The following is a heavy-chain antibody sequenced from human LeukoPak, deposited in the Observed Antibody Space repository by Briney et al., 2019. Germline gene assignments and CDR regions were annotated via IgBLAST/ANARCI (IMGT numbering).Heavy chain of an antibody. CDR1: GFTFSSYA. CDR3: ARGFWSGYYYYGMDV. J-gene: IGHJ6*02. CDR2: ISGSGSST. Sequence: GGSLRLSCAASGFTFSSYAMSWVRQAPGKGLEWVSAISGSGSSTYYADFVKGRFTISRDISKNTLYLQMNSLRAEDTAVYCCARGFWSGYYYYGMDVWGQGTTVTVSS. D-gene: IGHD3-3*01. V-gene: IGHV3-23*01.